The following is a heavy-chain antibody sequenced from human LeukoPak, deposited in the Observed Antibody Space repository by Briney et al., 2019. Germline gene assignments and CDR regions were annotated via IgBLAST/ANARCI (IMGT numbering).Heavy chain of an antibody. CDR3: SREVALAGHTSDWDYFDY. J-gene: IGHJ4*02. CDR1: GFTFSSYE. CDR2: ISRSGGPL. V-gene: IGHV3-48*03. Sequence: PGGSLRLSCVASGFTFSSYEMNWVRQAPGKGLEWVSYISRSGGPLYYADSVKGRFTISRDNAKNSLYLQMDSLKAEDTALYYCSREVALAGHTSDWDYFDYWGQGTLATVSS. D-gene: IGHD6-19*01.